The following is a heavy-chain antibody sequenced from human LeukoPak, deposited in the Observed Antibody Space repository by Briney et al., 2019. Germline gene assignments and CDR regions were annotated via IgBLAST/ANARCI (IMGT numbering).Heavy chain of an antibody. D-gene: IGHD2-2*01. CDR2: IYYSGST. V-gene: IGHV4-59*01. CDR3: AWGAEYQLLGLGY. CDR1: GGSLTSYY. J-gene: IGHJ4*02. Sequence: SETLSLTCTVSGGSLTSYYRSRVRQPPGKGLEWIGYIYYSGSTNYNPSLKSRVTISVETSKNQFSLKLSSVTAATTVVYYCAWGAEYQLLGLGYWGQGTLVTVSS.